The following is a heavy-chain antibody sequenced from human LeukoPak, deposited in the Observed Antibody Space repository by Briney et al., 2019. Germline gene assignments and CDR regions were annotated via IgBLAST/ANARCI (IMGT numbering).Heavy chain of an antibody. D-gene: IGHD5-24*01. V-gene: IGHV3-23*01. Sequence: GGSLRLSCAASGFNFNDAAMTWVRQAPGKGLEWVSLIASSGRSTYYTDSVRGRFTISRDNSKKTLSLQMNSLRVEDTAIYYCAKDIQLSAWGLGTMVTVSS. CDR2: IASSGRST. CDR1: GFNFNDAA. CDR3: AKDIQLSA. J-gene: IGHJ3*01.